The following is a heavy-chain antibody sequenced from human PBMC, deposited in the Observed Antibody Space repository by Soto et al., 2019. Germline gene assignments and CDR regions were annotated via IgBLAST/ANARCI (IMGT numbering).Heavy chain of an antibody. V-gene: IGHV3-33*01. J-gene: IGHJ6*02. CDR1: GFTFSSYG. CDR2: IWYDGSNK. Sequence: GGSLRLSCAASGFTFSSYGMHWVRQAPGKGLEWVAVIWYDGSNKYYADSVKGRFTISRDNSKNTLYLQMNSLRAEDTAVYYCARAWDPRGIAARPRRYYYGMDVWGQGTTVTVSS. D-gene: IGHD6-6*01. CDR3: ARAWDPRGIAARPRRYYYGMDV.